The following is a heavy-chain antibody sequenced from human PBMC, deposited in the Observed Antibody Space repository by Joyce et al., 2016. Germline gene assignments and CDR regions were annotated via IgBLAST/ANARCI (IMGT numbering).Heavy chain of an antibody. J-gene: IGHJ4*02. Sequence: EVQLVESGGGLVQPGGSLRLSCAASGFTFSSYWMYWVRKAPGKGLVWVSRINRDGSSTTYADSVKGRLTISRDNAKNTLYLQMNSLRAEDTAVYYCARLRRWSGPSDCWGQGTLVTVSS. CDR2: INRDGSST. V-gene: IGHV3-74*03. CDR1: GFTFSSYW. CDR3: ARLRRWSGPSDC. D-gene: IGHD4-23*01.